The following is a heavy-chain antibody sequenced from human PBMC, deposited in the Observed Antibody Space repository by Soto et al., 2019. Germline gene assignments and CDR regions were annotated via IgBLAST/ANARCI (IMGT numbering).Heavy chain of an antibody. CDR2: INAGNGNT. J-gene: IGHJ6*02. V-gene: IGHV1-3*01. CDR1: GYTFTSYA. CDR3: GRVYYDAVGADYYYYVMDV. D-gene: IGHD3-3*01. Sequence: GASVKVSCKAAGYTFTSYAMHWVCQAPGQRLDWMGWINAGNGNTKYSQKFQGRVTITRDTSASTAYMELSSLRSEDTAVYYCGRVYYDAVGADYYYYVMDVWGQGITVTVSS.